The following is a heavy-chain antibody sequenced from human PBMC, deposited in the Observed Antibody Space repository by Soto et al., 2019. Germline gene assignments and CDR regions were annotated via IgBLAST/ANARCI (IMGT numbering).Heavy chain of an antibody. CDR3: ARDLNVVHYYGMDV. V-gene: IGHV1-69*13. CDR1: GGTFSSYA. D-gene: IGHD3-10*01. CDR2: IIPIFGTA. Sequence: ASVKVSCKASGGTFSSYAISWVRQAPGQGLEWMGGIIPIFGTANYAQKFQGRVTITADESTSTAYMELSSLRSEDTAVYYCARDLNVVHYYGMDVWGQGTTVTVSS. J-gene: IGHJ6*02.